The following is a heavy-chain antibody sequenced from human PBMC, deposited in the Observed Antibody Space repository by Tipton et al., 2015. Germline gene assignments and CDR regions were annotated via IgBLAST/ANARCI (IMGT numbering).Heavy chain of an antibody. CDR3: ARWTIATDSFDY. Sequence: QSGAEVKKPGASVKVSCKASGYTLTDNALHWVRQAPGQRLEWMGRINAGNGNTQHSQKFQDRVTFSRDTSASTAYMELSSLRHEDTAVYYCARWTIATDSFDYWGQGTLVTVSS. D-gene: IGHD6-13*01. CDR1: GYTLTDNA. CDR2: INAGNGNT. J-gene: IGHJ4*02. V-gene: IGHV1-3*01.